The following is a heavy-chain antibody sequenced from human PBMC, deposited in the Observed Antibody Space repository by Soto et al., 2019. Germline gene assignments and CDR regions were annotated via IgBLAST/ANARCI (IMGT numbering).Heavy chain of an antibody. CDR1: GGSISTYY. J-gene: IGHJ4*02. CDR3: AREGHYGDYGFDY. Sequence: PSETLSLTCAVSGGSISTYYWNWIRQPPGQGLEWIGYIYYSGSTNYNPSLKSRVTISVDTSKNQFSLKLSSVTAADTAVYYCAREGHYGDYGFDYWGQGTLVTVSS. CDR2: IYYSGST. V-gene: IGHV4-59*12. D-gene: IGHD4-17*01.